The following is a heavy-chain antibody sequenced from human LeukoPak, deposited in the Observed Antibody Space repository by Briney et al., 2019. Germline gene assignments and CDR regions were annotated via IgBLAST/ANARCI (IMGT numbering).Heavy chain of an antibody. CDR3: VKDAPNGSVDY. D-gene: IGHD1-26*01. Sequence: GGSLRLSCVASGFTFDDYAMHWVRHSPGKGLEWVAVISWTGDGAAYADSVRGRFTISRDNAKNSLYLQMNSLRPEDTAFYYCVKDAPNGSVDYWGQGTLVTVSS. J-gene: IGHJ4*02. CDR1: GFTFDDYA. V-gene: IGHV3-9*01. CDR2: ISWTGDGA.